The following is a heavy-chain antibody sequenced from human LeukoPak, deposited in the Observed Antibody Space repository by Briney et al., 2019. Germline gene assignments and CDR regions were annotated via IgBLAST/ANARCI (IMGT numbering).Heavy chain of an antibody. D-gene: IGHD3-3*01. CDR1: GFTFSSYA. CDR3: ARVYDFWSPKKLDY. Sequence: AGRSLRLSCAASGFTFSSYAMHWVRQAPGKGLEWVAVISYDGSNKYYADSVKGRFTISRDNSKNTLYLQMNSLRAEDTAVYYCARVYDFWSPKKLDYWGQGTLVTVSS. J-gene: IGHJ4*02. CDR2: ISYDGSNK. V-gene: IGHV3-30-3*01.